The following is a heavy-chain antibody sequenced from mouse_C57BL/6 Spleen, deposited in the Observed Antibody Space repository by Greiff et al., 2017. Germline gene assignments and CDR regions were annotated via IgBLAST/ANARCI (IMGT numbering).Heavy chain of an antibody. Sequence: QVQLQQPGAELVRPGTSVKLSCKASGYTFTSYWMHWVKQRPGQGLEWIGVIDPSDSYTNYNQKFKGKATLTVDTSSSTAYLQLSSLTSEDSAVYYSARDGYYPYYAMGYRGQGTSVTASS. J-gene: IGHJ4*01. CDR2: IDPSDSYT. V-gene: IGHV1-59*01. CDR1: GYTFTSYW. D-gene: IGHD2-3*01. CDR3: ARDGYYPYYAMGY.